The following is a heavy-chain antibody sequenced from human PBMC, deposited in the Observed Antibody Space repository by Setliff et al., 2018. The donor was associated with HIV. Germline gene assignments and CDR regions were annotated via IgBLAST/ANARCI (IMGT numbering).Heavy chain of an antibody. V-gene: IGHV3-48*03. CDR3: ARDDSNYRQHGMDV. D-gene: IGHD4-4*01. Sequence: GGSLRLSCAASGFTFSSYGMNWVRQAPGKGLEWVSYISSSGSTIYYADSVKGRFTISRDNAKNSLYLQMNSLRAEDTAVYYCARDDSNYRQHGMDVWGQGTTVTVSS. CDR2: ISSSGSTI. CDR1: GFTFSSYG. J-gene: IGHJ6*02.